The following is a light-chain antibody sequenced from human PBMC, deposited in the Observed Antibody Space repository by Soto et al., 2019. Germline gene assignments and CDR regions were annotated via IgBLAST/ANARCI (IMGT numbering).Light chain of an antibody. J-gene: IGKJ4*01. CDR3: QHYGSSPPLT. CDR1: QSVSSTF. V-gene: IGKV3-20*01. CDR2: GAS. Sequence: EFVLTQSPGTLSLSPGERATLSCRASQSVSSTFLAWYQQKPGQPPRLLIYGASTRGTSIPDRFSGSGSGTDFTLTINRLEPEDFAVYYCQHYGSSPPLTFGGGTKVEIK.